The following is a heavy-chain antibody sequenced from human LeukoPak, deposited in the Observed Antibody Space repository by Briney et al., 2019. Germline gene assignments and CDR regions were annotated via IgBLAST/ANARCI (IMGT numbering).Heavy chain of an antibody. Sequence: GRSLRLSCAASGFTFSSYAMHWVRQAPGKGLEWVAVISYDGSNKYYADSVKGRFTISRDNSKNTLYLQMNSLRAEDTTVYYWAKEGRDYYYRSGYYFQGYFDYWGQGTL. V-gene: IGHV3-30-3*02. CDR3: AKEGRDYYYRSGYYFQGYFDY. D-gene: IGHD3-22*01. J-gene: IGHJ4*02. CDR1: GFTFSSYA. CDR2: ISYDGSNK.